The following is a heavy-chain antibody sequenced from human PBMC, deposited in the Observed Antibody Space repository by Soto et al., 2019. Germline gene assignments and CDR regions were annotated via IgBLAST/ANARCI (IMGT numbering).Heavy chain of an antibody. CDR2: IYYSGST. V-gene: IGHV4-59*01. CDR1: GGSISSYY. CDR3: ARFSSGWTFDY. J-gene: IGHJ4*02. Sequence: SETLSLTCTVSGGSISSYYWSWIRQPPGKGLEWIGYIYYSGSTNCNPSLKSRVTISVDTSKNQFSLKLSSVTAADTAVYYCARFSSGWTFDYWGQGTLVTVSS. D-gene: IGHD6-19*01.